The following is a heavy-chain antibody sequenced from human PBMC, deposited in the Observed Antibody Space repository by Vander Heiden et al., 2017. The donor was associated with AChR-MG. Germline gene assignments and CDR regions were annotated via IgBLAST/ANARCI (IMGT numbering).Heavy chain of an antibody. CDR1: GVSFSAYG. CDR3: ARDFARWFGEVSPKR. V-gene: IGHV3-30*02. CDR2: IRFDGGEK. Sequence: QVQLVESGGGVVQPGGSLRLSCAVSGVSFSAYGMHWVRRAPGKGLEWVAFIRFDGGEKNYADSVKYRFTISRDNSKNTLYLQMNTLRTDDTAVYYCARDFARWFGEVSPKRWGQGTLVTVSS. D-gene: IGHD3-10*01. J-gene: IGHJ4*02.